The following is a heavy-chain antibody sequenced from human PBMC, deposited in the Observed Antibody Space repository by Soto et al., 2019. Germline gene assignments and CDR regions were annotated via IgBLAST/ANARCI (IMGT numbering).Heavy chain of an antibody. J-gene: IGHJ4*02. Sequence: QVQLVQSGAEVKKPGASVKVSCKASGYTFTSYGISWVRQAPGQGLEWMGWISAYNGNTNYAQKLQGRVTMTTDTPTRTAYMELRRLRSDDTAVYYCARTESYYDILTGLGRWSDYWGQGTLVTVSS. CDR3: ARTESYYDILTGLGRWSDY. CDR2: ISAYNGNT. D-gene: IGHD3-9*01. V-gene: IGHV1-18*04. CDR1: GYTFTSYG.